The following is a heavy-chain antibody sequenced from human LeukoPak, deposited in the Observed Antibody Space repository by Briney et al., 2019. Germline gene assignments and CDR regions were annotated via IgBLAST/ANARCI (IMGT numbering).Heavy chain of an antibody. D-gene: IGHD4-11*01. J-gene: IGHJ4*02. CDR3: VRNVKRDYSNYVEY. V-gene: IGHV1-69*02. Sequence: SVKVSCKASGGTLSSYTISWVRPAPGQGVEWMGRIIPILGIANYAQKLQGRVTITADKSPRTAYMELSSLRYSDAAVYYCVRNVKRDYSNYVEYWGEVTLVTVSS. CDR1: GGTLSSYT. CDR2: IIPILGIA.